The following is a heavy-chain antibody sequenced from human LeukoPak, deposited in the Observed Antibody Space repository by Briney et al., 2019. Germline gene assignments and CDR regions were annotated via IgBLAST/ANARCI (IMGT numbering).Heavy chain of an antibody. Sequence: SETLSLTCTVYGGSFSGYYWSWIRQPPRKGLEWIGEINHSVRTNYDPSLKSRVTISVDTSKNQFSLKLSSVTAADTAVYYCARGRDRGPDSSGICGLKVTSYMDVWGKGTTVTVSS. CDR1: GGSFSGYY. J-gene: IGHJ6*03. D-gene: IGHD6-19*01. CDR2: INHSVRT. V-gene: IGHV4-34*01. CDR3: ARGRDRGPDSSGICGLKVTSYMDV.